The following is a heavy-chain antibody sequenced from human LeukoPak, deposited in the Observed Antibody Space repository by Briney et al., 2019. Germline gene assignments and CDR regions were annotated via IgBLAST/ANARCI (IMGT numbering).Heavy chain of an antibody. D-gene: IGHD5-12*01. CDR2: IYYSGTT. J-gene: IGHJ4*02. V-gene: IGHV4-61*01. CDR1: GGSISSGHY. Sequence: SETLSLTCTVSGGSISSGHYWGWIRQPPGKGLEWIGYIYYSGTTNYNPSLKSRVTISVDTSKNQFSLKLSSVTAADTAVYYCARDRGDGYDYFWDYWGQGTLVTVSS. CDR3: ARDRGDGYDYFWDY.